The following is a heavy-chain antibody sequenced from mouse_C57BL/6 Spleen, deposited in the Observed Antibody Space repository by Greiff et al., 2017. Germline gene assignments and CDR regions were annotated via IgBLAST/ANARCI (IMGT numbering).Heavy chain of an antibody. V-gene: IGHV1-42*01. CDR3: ARGYGSSYEWYFDV. CDR1: GYSFTGYY. J-gene: IGHJ1*03. CDR2: INPSTGGT. D-gene: IGHD1-1*01. Sequence: VQLQQSGPELVKPGASVKISCKASGYSFTGYYMNWVKQSPEKSLEWIGEINPSTGGTTYNQKFKAKATLTVDKSSSTAYMQLKSLTSEDSAVYYCARGYGSSYEWYFDVWGTGTTVTVSS.